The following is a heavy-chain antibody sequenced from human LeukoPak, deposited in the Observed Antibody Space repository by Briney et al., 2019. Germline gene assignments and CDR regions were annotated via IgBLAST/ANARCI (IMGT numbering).Heavy chain of an antibody. CDR1: GYTFTSYG. CDR2: ISASNGNT. Sequence: GASLKVSCKASGYTFTSYGISWVRQAPGQGLEWMGWISASNGNTNYAEKFQGRVTMTTDTSTSTAYMELRSLRSDDTAVYYCARDWQDVRGVKGWFDPWGQGTLVTVSS. J-gene: IGHJ5*02. V-gene: IGHV1-18*01. CDR3: ARDWQDVRGVKGWFDP. D-gene: IGHD3-10*01.